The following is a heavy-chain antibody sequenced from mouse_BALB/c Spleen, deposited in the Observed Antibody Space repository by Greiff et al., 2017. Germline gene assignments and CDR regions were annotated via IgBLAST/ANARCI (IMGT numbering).Heavy chain of an antibody. CDR2: IDPANGNT. CDR1: GFNIKDTY. Sequence: VQLQQSGAELVKPGASVKLSCTASGFNIKDTYMHWVKQRPEQGLEWIGRIDPANGNTKYDPNFQGKATITADTSSNTTYLQLSSLTSEDTAVYYCALYYGSSSFDYWGQGTTLTVSS. J-gene: IGHJ2*01. V-gene: IGHV14-3*02. CDR3: ALYYGSSSFDY. D-gene: IGHD1-1*01.